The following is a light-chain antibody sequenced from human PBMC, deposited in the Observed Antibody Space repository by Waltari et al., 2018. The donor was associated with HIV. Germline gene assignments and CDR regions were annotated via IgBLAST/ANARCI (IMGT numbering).Light chain of an antibody. Sequence: QSALTQPASVSGSPGQPITISSPGTKNTVGGYNSAPWYQQHPGKAPKLMIYEVTNRPSGVSNRFSASKSGNTASLTISGLQAEDEGHYYCSSYRSRSTVVFGGGTKLTVL. CDR1: KNTVGGYNS. J-gene: IGLJ2*01. CDR3: SSYRSRSTVV. CDR2: EVT. V-gene: IGLV2-14*01.